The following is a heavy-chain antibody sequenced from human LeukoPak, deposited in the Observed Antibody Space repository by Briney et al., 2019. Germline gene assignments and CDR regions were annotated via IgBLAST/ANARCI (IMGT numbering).Heavy chain of an antibody. CDR3: ARAGAIVATSTFDP. Sequence: SETLSLTCTVSGYSISSGYYWGWIRQPPGKGLEWIGSIYHSGSTYYNPSLKSRVTISVDTSKNQFSLKPSSVTAADTAVYYCARAGAIVATSTFDPWGQGTLVTVSS. J-gene: IGHJ5*02. D-gene: IGHD5-12*01. CDR1: GYSISSGYY. V-gene: IGHV4-38-2*02. CDR2: IYHSGST.